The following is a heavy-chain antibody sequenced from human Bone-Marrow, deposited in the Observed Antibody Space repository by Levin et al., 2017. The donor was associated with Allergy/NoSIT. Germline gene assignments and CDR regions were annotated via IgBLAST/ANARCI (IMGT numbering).Heavy chain of an antibody. J-gene: IGHJ4*02. CDR1: EGTFSSYT. Sequence: SVKVSCKASEGTFSSYTLSWVRQAPGQGLEWMGRIIPILGLVNYTQKLQGRVTITADKSTNTAYVELSSLRSEDTAIYYCATTGYDTSIGNPIDCWGQGTLVIVSS. CDR2: IIPILGLV. CDR3: ATTGYDTSIGNPIDC. V-gene: IGHV1-69*02. D-gene: IGHD3-9*01.